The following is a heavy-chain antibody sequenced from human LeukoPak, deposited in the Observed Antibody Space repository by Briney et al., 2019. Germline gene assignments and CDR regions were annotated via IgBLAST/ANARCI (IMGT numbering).Heavy chain of an antibody. D-gene: IGHD6-19*01. Sequence: ASVKVSCKASGYTFTTYYMHWVRQAPGQGLEWMGIINPSGGSTSYAQKFQGRVTMTRDTSTSTVYMELSSLRSEDTAVYYCASAVAGMGDYFDYWGQGTLVTVSS. V-gene: IGHV1-46*01. CDR3: ASAVAGMGDYFDY. J-gene: IGHJ4*02. CDR2: INPSGGST. CDR1: GYTFTTYY.